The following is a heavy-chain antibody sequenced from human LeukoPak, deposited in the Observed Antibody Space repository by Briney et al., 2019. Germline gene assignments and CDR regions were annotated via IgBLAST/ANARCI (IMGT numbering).Heavy chain of an antibody. Sequence: GGSLRLSCAASGFTFSSYSMNWVRQAPGKGLEWVAVIWYDGSKKYYADSVKGRFTISRDNSKNTLYLQMNSLRAEDTAVYYCARDADSSGWYWDYWGQGTLVTVSS. D-gene: IGHD6-19*01. V-gene: IGHV3-33*08. CDR3: ARDADSSGWYWDY. CDR2: IWYDGSKK. CDR1: GFTFSSYS. J-gene: IGHJ4*02.